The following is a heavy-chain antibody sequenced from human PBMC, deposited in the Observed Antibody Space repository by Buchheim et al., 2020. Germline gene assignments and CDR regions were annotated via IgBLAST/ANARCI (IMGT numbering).Heavy chain of an antibody. D-gene: IGHD1-7*01. Sequence: QVQLVESGGGVVQPGRSLRLSCAASGFTFSSYAMHWVRQAPGKGLEWVAVISYDGSNKYYADSVKGRFTITRDNSKTTLNLQMNSLRAEDTAVYYCARDSGTTLLYYYYYGMDVWGQGTT. CDR2: ISYDGSNK. CDR3: ARDSGTTLLYYYYYGMDV. J-gene: IGHJ6*02. V-gene: IGHV3-30*04. CDR1: GFTFSSYA.